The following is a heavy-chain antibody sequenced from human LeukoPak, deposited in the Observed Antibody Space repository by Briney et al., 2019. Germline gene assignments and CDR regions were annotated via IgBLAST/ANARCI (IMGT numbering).Heavy chain of an antibody. CDR2: INHSGST. J-gene: IGHJ5*02. Sequence: SSETLSLTCAVYGGSFSGYYWSWIRQPPGKGLEWIGEINHSGSTNYNPSLKSRVTISVDTSKNQFSLKLNSVTPEDTAVYYCARERRDGYKKPNWFDPWGQGTLVTVSS. CDR1: GGSFSGYY. V-gene: IGHV4-34*01. CDR3: ARERRDGYKKPNWFDP. D-gene: IGHD5-24*01.